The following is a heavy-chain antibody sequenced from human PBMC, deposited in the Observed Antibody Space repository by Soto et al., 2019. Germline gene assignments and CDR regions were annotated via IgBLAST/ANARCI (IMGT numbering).Heavy chain of an antibody. Sequence: PGESLKISCKGSGYTFTNYWIGWVRQMPGRGLEWMAIIYPGDSVTTYSPPFQGQVTISADKSISTAYLQWSSLKASDTAMYYCVRPRDGYNDRLDYWGQGTLVTVSS. CDR1: GYTFTNYW. J-gene: IGHJ4*02. V-gene: IGHV5-51*01. D-gene: IGHD5-12*01. CDR3: VRPRDGYNDRLDY. CDR2: IYPGDSVT.